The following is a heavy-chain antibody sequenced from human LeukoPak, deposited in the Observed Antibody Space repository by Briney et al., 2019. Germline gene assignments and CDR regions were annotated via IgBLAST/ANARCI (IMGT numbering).Heavy chain of an antibody. Sequence: GGSLRLSCAASGFSFSSYAMSWVRQAPGKGLEWVSAISGSGGSTYYADSVKGRFTISRDNSKNTLYLQMNSLRAEDTAVYYCAKDIVVVTSGSNAFDIWGQGTMVTISS. D-gene: IGHD2-21*02. V-gene: IGHV3-23*01. J-gene: IGHJ3*02. CDR1: GFSFSSYA. CDR2: ISGSGGST. CDR3: AKDIVVVTSGSNAFDI.